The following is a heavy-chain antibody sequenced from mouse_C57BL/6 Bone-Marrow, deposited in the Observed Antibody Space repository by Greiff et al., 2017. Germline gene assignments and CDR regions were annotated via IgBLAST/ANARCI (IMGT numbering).Heavy chain of an antibody. CDR3: ARDNDEAMDY. CDR1: GFTFSDYY. Sequence: EVHVVESEGGLVQPGSSMKLSCTASGFTFSDYYMAWVRQVPGKGLEWVANINYDGSSTYYLDSLKSRFIISRDNAKNILYLQMSSLKSEDAATYYCARDNDEAMDYWGRGTSVTVSA. J-gene: IGHJ4*01. V-gene: IGHV5-16*01. D-gene: IGHD2-3*01. CDR2: INYDGSST.